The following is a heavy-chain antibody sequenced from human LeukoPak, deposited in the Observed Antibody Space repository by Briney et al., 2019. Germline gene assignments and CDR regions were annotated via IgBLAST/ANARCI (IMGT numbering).Heavy chain of an antibody. CDR2: INPSGGST. CDR1: GYTFTSYY. J-gene: IGHJ5*02. D-gene: IGHD6-6*01. V-gene: IGHV1-46*01. Sequence: ASVKVSCKASGYTFTSYYMHWVRQAPGQGLEWMGIINPSGGSTSYAQKFQGRVTMTRDTSTSTAYMELSSLRSEDTAVYYCARAFLGGSSSFWFDPWGQGTLVTVSS. CDR3: ARAFLGGSSSFWFDP.